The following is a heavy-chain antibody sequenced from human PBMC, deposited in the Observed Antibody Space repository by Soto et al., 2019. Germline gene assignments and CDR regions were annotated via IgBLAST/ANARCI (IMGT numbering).Heavy chain of an antibody. CDR3: ARGWGVDGFGD. J-gene: IGHJ4*02. CDR2: SNPNSGGT. D-gene: IGHD3-16*01. Sequence: QVPLVQSGAEVKKPGASVKVSCRASGYTFTGYYMHWVRQAPGQGLAWMGWSNPNSGGTNYAQKFQGRGTMTRDTSIGTAYMELRRLRSEDTAVYYCARGWGVDGFGDWGQGTLVTVSS. V-gene: IGHV1-2*02. CDR1: GYTFTGYY.